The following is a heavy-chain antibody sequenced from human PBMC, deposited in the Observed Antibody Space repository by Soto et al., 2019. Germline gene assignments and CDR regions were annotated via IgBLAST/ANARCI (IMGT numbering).Heavy chain of an antibody. V-gene: IGHV1-2*02. J-gene: IGHJ6*02. CDR1: GYTFTGYY. CDR2: INPNSGGT. CDR3: ARTFSSWFSYGMDV. D-gene: IGHD6-13*01. Sequence: GASVKVSCKASGYTFTGYYMHWVRQAPGQGLEWMGWINPNSGGTNYAQKFQGRVTMTRDTSISTAYMELSRLRSDDTAVYYCARTFSSWFSYGMDVWGQGTTVTVS.